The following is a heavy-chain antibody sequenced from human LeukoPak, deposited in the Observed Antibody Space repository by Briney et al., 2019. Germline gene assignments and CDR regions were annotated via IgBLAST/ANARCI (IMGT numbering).Heavy chain of an antibody. CDR1: GYTFTGYY. D-gene: IGHD2-15*01. V-gene: IGHV1-2*02. CDR2: INPNSGGT. CDR3: ARGRDCSGGSCYNWFDP. J-gene: IGHJ5*02. Sequence: ASVKVSCKASGYTFTGYYMHWVRQAPGQGLGWMGWINPNSGGTNYAQKFQGRVTMTRDTSISTAYMELSRLRSDDTAVYYCARGRDCSGGSCYNWFDPWGQGTLVTVSS.